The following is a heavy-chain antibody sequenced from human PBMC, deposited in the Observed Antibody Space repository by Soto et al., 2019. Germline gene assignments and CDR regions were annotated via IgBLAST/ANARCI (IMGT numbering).Heavy chain of an antibody. CDR2: IYYSGST. D-gene: IGHD4-17*01. CDR3: ARFVYGGNRGGNYYYYGMDV. J-gene: IGHJ6*02. Sequence: SETLSLTCTVSGGSISRGGYYWRWIRQHPGKGLEWIGYIYYSGSTYYNPSLKSRVTISVDTSKNQFSLKLSSVTAADTAVYYCARFVYGGNRGGNYYYYGMDVWGQGTTVTVSS. V-gene: IGHV4-31*03. CDR1: GGSISRGGYY.